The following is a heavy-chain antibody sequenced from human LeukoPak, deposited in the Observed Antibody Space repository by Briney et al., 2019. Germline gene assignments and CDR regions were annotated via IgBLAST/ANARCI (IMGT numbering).Heavy chain of an antibody. Sequence: GGSLRLSCAASGFTFSTYWMSWVRQAPGKGLEWVANIKQDGSDKYYVDSVRGRFTISRDNAKNSLFLQMDSLRAEDTAVYYCARVRCSSNSCFPDYWGQGTLVTVSS. V-gene: IGHV3-7*01. CDR2: IKQDGSDK. CDR1: GFTFSTYW. CDR3: ARVRCSSNSCFPDY. J-gene: IGHJ4*02. D-gene: IGHD2-2*01.